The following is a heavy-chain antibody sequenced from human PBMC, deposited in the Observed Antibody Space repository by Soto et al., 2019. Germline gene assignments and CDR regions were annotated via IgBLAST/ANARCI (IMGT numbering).Heavy chain of an antibody. D-gene: IGHD3-10*01. CDR3: ARGGDFGSGSLDPFDH. V-gene: IGHV3-33*08. CDR2: IWYDGSDK. CDR1: GFTFSNYG. J-gene: IGHJ5*02. Sequence: GGSLRLSCAASGFTFSNYGMHWVRQSPGKGPEWVSFIWYDGSDKYYADFVKGRFTMSRDNSKNTVYLQINSLRAEDTAVYYCARGGDFGSGSLDPFDHWGQGTLVTVSS.